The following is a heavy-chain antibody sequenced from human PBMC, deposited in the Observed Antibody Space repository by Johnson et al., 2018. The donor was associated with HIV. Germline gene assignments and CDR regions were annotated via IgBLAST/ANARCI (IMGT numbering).Heavy chain of an antibody. CDR2: IKQDGSEK. V-gene: IGHV3-7*01. Sequence: MQLVESGGGFVQPGGSLRLSCAASSFTFSNYWMNWVRQAPGKGLEWVANIKQDGSEKYYVDSVKGRFTISRDNAKNSLYLQMNSLRAEDTGFYYCARDLDTGGAIGAFDIWGQGTMVTVSS. CDR3: ARDLDTGGAIGAFDI. CDR1: SFTFSNYW. D-gene: IGHD3-10*01. J-gene: IGHJ3*02.